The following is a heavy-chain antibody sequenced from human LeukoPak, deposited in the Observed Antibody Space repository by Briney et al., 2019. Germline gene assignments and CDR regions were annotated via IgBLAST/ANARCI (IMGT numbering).Heavy chain of an antibody. CDR1: GFTFSSYW. J-gene: IGHJ6*02. CDR3: ARVGREYQLLSNYYYYGMDV. CDR2: IKQDGSEK. V-gene: IGHV3-7*01. D-gene: IGHD2-2*01. Sequence: GGSLRLSCAASGFTFSSYWMSWVRQAPGKGLEWVANIKQDGSEKYYVDSVKGRFTISRDTAKNSLYLQMNSLRAEDTAVYYCARVGREYQLLSNYYYYGMDVWGQGTTVTVSS.